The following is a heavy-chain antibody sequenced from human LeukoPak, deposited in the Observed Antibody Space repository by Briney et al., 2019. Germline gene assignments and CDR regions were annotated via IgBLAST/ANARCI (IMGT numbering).Heavy chain of an antibody. J-gene: IGHJ4*02. CDR1: GFTVSCNY. CDR3: ARGYYDSSGYFLLRNFDY. CDR2: INHSGST. V-gene: IGHV4-34*01. Sequence: GSLRLSCAAYGFTVSCNYMSWIRQPPGKGLEWIGEINHSGSTNYNPSLKSRVTISVDTSKNQFSLKLSSVTAADTAVYYCARGYYDSSGYFLLRNFDYWGQGTLVTVSS. D-gene: IGHD3-22*01.